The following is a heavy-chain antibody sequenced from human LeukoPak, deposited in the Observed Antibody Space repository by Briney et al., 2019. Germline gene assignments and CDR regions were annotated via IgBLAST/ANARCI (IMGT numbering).Heavy chain of an antibody. CDR2: INPKSGGT. J-gene: IGHJ4*02. CDR1: GYSFIDYY. V-gene: IGHV1-2*02. Sequence: GASVKASCKASGYSFIDYYMHWVRQAPGQGLEWMGWINPKSGGTNYAQKFQDRVTMTTDTSISTAYMELSRLTSDDTAVYYCAPATMTFDYWGQGTLVTVSS. CDR3: APATMTFDY. D-gene: IGHD5-24*01.